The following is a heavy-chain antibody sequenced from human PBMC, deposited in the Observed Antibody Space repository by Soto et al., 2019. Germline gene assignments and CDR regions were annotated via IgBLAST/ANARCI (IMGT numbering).Heavy chain of an antibody. V-gene: IGHV1-18*01. D-gene: IGHD6-13*01. CDR1: GYTFTSYG. J-gene: IGHJ6*02. Sequence: ASVKVSCKASGYTFTSYGISWVRQAPGQGLEWMGWISAYNGNTNYAQKLQGRVTMTTDTSTSTAYMELRSLRSDDTAVYYCASLQQLVRRNSKSDYYYYYGMDVWGQGTTVTVSS. CDR3: ASLQQLVRRNSKSDYYYYYGMDV. CDR2: ISAYNGNT.